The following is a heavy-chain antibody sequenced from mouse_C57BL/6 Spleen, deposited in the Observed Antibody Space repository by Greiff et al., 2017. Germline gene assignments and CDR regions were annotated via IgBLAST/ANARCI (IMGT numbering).Heavy chain of an antibody. CDR2: ISNGGGST. V-gene: IGHV5-12*01. CDR1: GFSFSDYY. Sequence: EVQGVESGGGLVQPGGSLKLSCAASGFSFSDYYMYWVRQTPEKRLEWVAYISNGGGSTYYTDTVKGRFTFSRDNANNTRYLHMSRLKSEDTAMXYCERHYRYFFDYWGQGTTLTVSS. J-gene: IGHJ2*01. D-gene: IGHD1-1*01. CDR3: ERHYRYFFDY.